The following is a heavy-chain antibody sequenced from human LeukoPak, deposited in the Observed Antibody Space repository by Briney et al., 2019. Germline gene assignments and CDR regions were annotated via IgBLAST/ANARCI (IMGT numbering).Heavy chain of an antibody. CDR2: INHSGST. CDR3: ARGLYYYDSSRYYYYMDV. Sequence: SETLSLTCAVYGGSFSGYYWSWIRQPPGKGLEWIGEINHSGSTNYNPSLKSRVTISVDTSKNQISLKLSSVTAADTAVYYCARGLYYYDSSRYYYYMDVWGKGTTVTVSS. CDR1: GGSFSGYY. V-gene: IGHV4-34*01. J-gene: IGHJ6*03. D-gene: IGHD3-22*01.